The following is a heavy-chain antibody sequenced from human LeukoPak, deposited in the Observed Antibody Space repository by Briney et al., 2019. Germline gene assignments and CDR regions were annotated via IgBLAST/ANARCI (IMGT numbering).Heavy chain of an antibody. D-gene: IGHD6-13*01. CDR3: AVQTPKQQLYYFDY. CDR1: GGSISSGDYY. CDR2: IYYSGST. Sequence: PSQTLSLTCTVSGGSISSGDYYWGWIRQPPGKGLEWIGSIYYSGSTYYNPSLKSRVTISVDTSKNQFSLKLSSVTAADTAVYYCAVQTPKQQLYYFDYWGQGTLVTVSS. J-gene: IGHJ4*02. V-gene: IGHV4-39*07.